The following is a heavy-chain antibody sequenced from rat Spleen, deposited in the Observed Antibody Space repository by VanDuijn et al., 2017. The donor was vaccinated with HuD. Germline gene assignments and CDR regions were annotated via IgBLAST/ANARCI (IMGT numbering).Heavy chain of an antibody. CDR1: GFTFSDYA. D-gene: IGHD1-10*01. CDR3: ARRSYNNYYFDY. CDR2: IIYDGSST. V-gene: IGHV5-17*01. Sequence: EVQLVESGGGLVQPGRSLKLSCAVSGFTFSDYAMAWVRQAPKKGLEWVATIIYDGSSTYYRDSVKGRFTISRDNAKSTLYLQMNSLRSEDTATYYCARRSYNNYYFDYWGQGVMVTVSS. J-gene: IGHJ2*01.